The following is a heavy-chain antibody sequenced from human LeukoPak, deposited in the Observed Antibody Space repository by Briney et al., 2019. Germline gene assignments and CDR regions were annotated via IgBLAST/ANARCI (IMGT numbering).Heavy chain of an antibody. D-gene: IGHD2-15*01. V-gene: IGHV3-30-3*01. CDR3: ARDMSGYCSGGRCYNMGYFDY. CDR1: GFTFSSYA. J-gene: IGHJ4*02. CDR2: ISYDGSNK. Sequence: PGGSLRLSCAASGFTFSSYAMHWVRQAPGKGLEWVAVISYDGSNKYYADSVKGRFTISRDNSKNTLYLQMNSLRAEDTAVHYCARDMSGYCSGGRCYNMGYFDYWGQGTLVTVSS.